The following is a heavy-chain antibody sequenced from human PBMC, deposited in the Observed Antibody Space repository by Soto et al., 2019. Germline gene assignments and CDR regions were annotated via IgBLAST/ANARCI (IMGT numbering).Heavy chain of an antibody. Sequence: SETLSLTCTASGGSIRSGGYYWSWIRQHPGKGLEWIGYIYYSGSTYYNPSLKSRVTISVDTSKNQFSLKLSSVTAADTAVYYCARANPDVDTAMVLYYFDYWGQGTLVTVSS. CDR3: ARANPDVDTAMVLYYFDY. D-gene: IGHD5-18*01. V-gene: IGHV4-31*03. CDR1: GGSIRSGGYY. CDR2: IYYSGST. J-gene: IGHJ4*02.